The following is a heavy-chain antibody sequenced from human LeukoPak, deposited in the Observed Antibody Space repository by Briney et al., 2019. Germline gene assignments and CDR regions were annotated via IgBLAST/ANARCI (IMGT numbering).Heavy chain of an antibody. Sequence: ASVKVSCKASGYTFTGYNMHWVRQAPGQGLEWMGWINPNSGGTNYAQKFQGRVTMTRDTSISTAYMELSRLRSDDTAVYYCARVDLLWFGELQFDYWGQGTLVTVSS. V-gene: IGHV1-2*02. J-gene: IGHJ4*02. CDR2: INPNSGGT. CDR3: ARVDLLWFGELQFDY. CDR1: GYTFTGYN. D-gene: IGHD3-10*01.